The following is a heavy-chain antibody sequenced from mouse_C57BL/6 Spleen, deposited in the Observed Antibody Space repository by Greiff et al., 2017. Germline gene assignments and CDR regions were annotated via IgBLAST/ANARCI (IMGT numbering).Heavy chain of an antibody. V-gene: IGHV1-78*01. CDR1: GYTFSDYT. J-gene: IGHJ4*01. CDR3: ARNYARDY. Sequence: QVQLKESDAELVKPGASVKISCKASGYTFSDYTIHWVKQRPEQGLEWIGNINPRNGSTNYNEKFKGKATLTADKSSSTAYMQLSSLTSEDSAVYFCARNYARDYWGQGTSVTVSS. CDR2: INPRNGST.